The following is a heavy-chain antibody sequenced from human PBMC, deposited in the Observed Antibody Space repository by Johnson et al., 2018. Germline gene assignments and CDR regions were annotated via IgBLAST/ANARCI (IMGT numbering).Heavy chain of an antibody. J-gene: IGHJ3*02. CDR3: VRDQYYAFDI. CDR2: ITPGSGAI. CDR1: GFTFSNYS. D-gene: IGHD3-10*01. Sequence: VQLQESGGDLKQPGGSXRLSCAASGFTFSNYSMNWVRQAPGKGLEWVSYITPGSGAIFYADSVKGRFTISRENAKDSLYLQMNSLRDEDTAVYYCVRDQYYAFDIWGQGTMVTVSS. V-gene: IGHV3-48*02.